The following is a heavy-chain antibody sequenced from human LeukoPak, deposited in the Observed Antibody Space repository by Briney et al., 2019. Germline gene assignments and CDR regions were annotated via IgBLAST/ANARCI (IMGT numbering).Heavy chain of an antibody. D-gene: IGHD1-7*01. J-gene: IGHJ4*02. CDR1: GFTFSSYG. V-gene: IGHV3-30*18. Sequence: QPGGSLRLSCAASGFTFSSYGMHWVRQAPGKGLEWVAVISYDGSNKYYADSVKGRFTISRDNSKNTLYLQMNSLRAEDTAVYYCAKDLGWNYGGGFDYWGQGTLVTVSS. CDR2: ISYDGSNK. CDR3: AKDLGWNYGGGFDY.